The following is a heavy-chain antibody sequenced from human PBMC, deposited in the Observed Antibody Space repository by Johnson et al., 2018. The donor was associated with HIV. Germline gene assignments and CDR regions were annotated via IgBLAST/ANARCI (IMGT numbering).Heavy chain of an antibody. D-gene: IGHD6-13*01. J-gene: IGHJ3*02. V-gene: IGHV3-30*18. CDR3: AKTGAAAGLKDAFDI. CDR1: GFTFSSYG. Sequence: QVQLVESWGGVVQPGRSLRLSCVASGFTFSSYGMHWVRQAPGKGLEWVAVISYDGSNKYYADSVKGRFTISRDNSNNTLFLQMNSLRAEDTAVYFCAKTGAAAGLKDAFDIWGQGTMVTVSS. CDR2: ISYDGSNK.